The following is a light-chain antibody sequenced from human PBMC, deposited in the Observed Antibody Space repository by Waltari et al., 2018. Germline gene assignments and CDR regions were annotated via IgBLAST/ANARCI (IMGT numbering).Light chain of an antibody. CDR3: SSYAGSNNLV. CDR1: SSDVGGYKF. V-gene: IGLV2-8*01. CDR2: EVN. J-gene: IGLJ1*01. Sequence: QSALTQPPSASGSPGQSVTISCTGTSSDVGGYKFVSWYQQHPGRAPKLMSYEVNQRPSGVPDRFSGSKSGNTSSLTVSGLQAEDEADYYCSSYAGSNNLVFGTGTKVTVL.